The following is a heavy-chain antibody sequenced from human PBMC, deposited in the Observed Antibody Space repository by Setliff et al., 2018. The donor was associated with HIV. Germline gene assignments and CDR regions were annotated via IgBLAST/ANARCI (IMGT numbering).Heavy chain of an antibody. D-gene: IGHD3-10*01. Sequence: SETLSLTCTVSGVSINSGAYPWAWIRQPAGKGLEWIGRIFRAGNATYNPSLKSRAIFSVDTSQNQFSLQLKHVTAADTAISFCARVQYYFVVDYYYYYGMDVWGQGNTVTVSS. J-gene: IGHJ6*02. CDR1: GVSINSGAYP. V-gene: IGHV4-61*02. CDR3: ARVQYYFVVDYYYYYGMDV. CDR2: IFRAGNA.